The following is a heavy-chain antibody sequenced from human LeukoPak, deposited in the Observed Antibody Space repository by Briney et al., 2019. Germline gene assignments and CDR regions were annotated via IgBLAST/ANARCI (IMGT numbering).Heavy chain of an antibody. V-gene: IGHV4-30-4*01. D-gene: IGHD5-18*01. CDR2: IYYSGTT. CDR1: GGSLSSGDYY. J-gene: IGHJ4*02. Sequence: SQTLSLTCTVSGGSLSSGDYYWSWIRQPPGKGLEWIGYIYYSGTTYYNPSLKSRVTISVDTSKNQFSLKLSSVTAADTAVYYCARTPGDTAMVPPNYFDYWGQGTLVTVSS. CDR3: ARTPGDTAMVPPNYFDY.